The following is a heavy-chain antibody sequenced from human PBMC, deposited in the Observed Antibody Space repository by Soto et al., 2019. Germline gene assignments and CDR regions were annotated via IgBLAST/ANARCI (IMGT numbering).Heavy chain of an antibody. Sequence: QVQLVESGGGLVKPGGSLRLSCAASGFSFSDYYMSWIRQAPGKGLEWVSYITSSSSYTNYAYSVKGRFTSSRDNTKNSLYLQMNSLRAEDTAVYYCAKLRPSYWYFDLWGRGTLVIVSS. D-gene: IGHD1-7*01. J-gene: IGHJ2*01. CDR1: GFSFSDYY. CDR2: ITSSSSYT. CDR3: AKLRPSYWYFDL. V-gene: IGHV3-11*05.